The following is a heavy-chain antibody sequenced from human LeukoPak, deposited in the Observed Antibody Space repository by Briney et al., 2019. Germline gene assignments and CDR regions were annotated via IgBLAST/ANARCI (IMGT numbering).Heavy chain of an antibody. V-gene: IGHV3-30-3*01. CDR1: GFTFSSYA. CDR3: ARDLAVAAAFDY. D-gene: IGHD6-19*01. Sequence: GGSLRLSCAASGFTFSSYAMHWVRQAPGKGLEWVAVVSYDGSNKYYADSVKGRFTISRDNSKNTLYLQMNSLRAEDTAVYYCARDLAVAAAFDYWGQGTLVTVSS. J-gene: IGHJ4*02. CDR2: VSYDGSNK.